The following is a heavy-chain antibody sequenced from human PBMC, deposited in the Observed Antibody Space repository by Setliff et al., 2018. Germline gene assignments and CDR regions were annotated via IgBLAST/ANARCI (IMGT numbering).Heavy chain of an antibody. Sequence: SETLSLTCTVSGGSISSRSYYWGWIRQPPGKGLEWIGSIYHSGNTHINPSLGSRVSMSVDTYQNQCSLKVSSMTSADTAVYYCVRGGSAWAWHYQLWGRGVLVTVSS. D-gene: IGHD3-16*01. V-gene: IGHV4-39*07. CDR2: IYHSGNT. CDR3: VRGGSAWAWHYQL. J-gene: IGHJ2*01. CDR1: GGSISSRSYY.